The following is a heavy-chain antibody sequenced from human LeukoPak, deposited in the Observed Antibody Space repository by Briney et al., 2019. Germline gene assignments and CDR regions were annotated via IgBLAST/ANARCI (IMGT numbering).Heavy chain of an antibody. Sequence: PSETLSLTCTVSGGSISSSSYSWGWIRQPPGKGLEWIGSIYYSGSTYYNPSLKSRVTISVDTSKNQFSLKLSSVTAADTAVYYCARHDTMIVVVDYWGQGTLVTVSS. D-gene: IGHD3-22*01. CDR1: GGSISSSSYS. CDR3: ARHDTMIVVVDY. CDR2: IYYSGST. V-gene: IGHV4-39*01. J-gene: IGHJ4*02.